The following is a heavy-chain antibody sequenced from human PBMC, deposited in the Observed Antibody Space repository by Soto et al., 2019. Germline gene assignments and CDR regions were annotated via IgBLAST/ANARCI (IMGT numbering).Heavy chain of an antibody. CDR1: GYSFTTYW. D-gene: IGHD3-9*01. V-gene: IGHV5-10-1*01. Sequence: PGESLKISCQASGYSFTTYWISWVRQMPGKGLECMGRIDPTDSYTDYGPSFEGHVTMSVDRSINTAYLEWSSLRAEDTAVYYCAKLPQYDILTGYLNYFDYWGQGTLVTVSS. CDR2: IDPTDSYT. J-gene: IGHJ4*02. CDR3: AKLPQYDILTGYLNYFDY.